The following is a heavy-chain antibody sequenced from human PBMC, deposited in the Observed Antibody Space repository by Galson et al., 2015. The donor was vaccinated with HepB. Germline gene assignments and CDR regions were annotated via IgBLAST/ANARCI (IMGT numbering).Heavy chain of an antibody. J-gene: IGHJ6*03. Sequence: SLRLSCAASGFTFSNDAMSWVRQAPGKGLEWVSGISGSGASTDNADTVKGRLTISRDNSKNTLFLQMNSLKADGTAVYYCATAGIGVGWDYYYMDGWGKGTPVTVSS. CDR3: ATAGIGVGWDYYYMDG. V-gene: IGHV3-23*01. D-gene: IGHD6-19*01. CDR2: ISGSGAST. CDR1: GFTFSNDA.